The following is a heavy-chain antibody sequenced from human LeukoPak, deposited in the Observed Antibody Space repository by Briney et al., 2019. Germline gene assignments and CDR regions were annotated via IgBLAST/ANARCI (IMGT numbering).Heavy chain of an antibody. CDR3: ARGRKYSSSWYVSGTFDY. D-gene: IGHD6-13*01. CDR1: GFTFSSYW. J-gene: IGHJ4*02. Sequence: GGSLRLSCAASGFTFSSYWMSWVRQAPGKGLEWVANINQDGSEKYYVDSVEGRFNISRDNARNSLYLQMNSLRAEDTAVYYCARGRKYSSSWYVSGTFDYWGQGTLVTVSS. V-gene: IGHV3-7*01. CDR2: INQDGSEK.